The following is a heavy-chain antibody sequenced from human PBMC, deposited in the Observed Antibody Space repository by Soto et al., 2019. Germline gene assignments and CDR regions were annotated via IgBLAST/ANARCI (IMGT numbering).Heavy chain of an antibody. CDR3: ATDAGSAPFDY. J-gene: IGHJ4*01. CDR2: IWSDGSYK. Sequence: GGSLRLSCAAPGFTFRTYGMHWVRQAPGKGLEWVAVIWSDGSYKIYADSVKGRFTISRDNSKNTLYLQLNSLRVEDTAVYYCATDAGSAPFDYWGHGTLVTVSS. D-gene: IGHD3-10*01. V-gene: IGHV3-33*08. CDR1: GFTFRTYG.